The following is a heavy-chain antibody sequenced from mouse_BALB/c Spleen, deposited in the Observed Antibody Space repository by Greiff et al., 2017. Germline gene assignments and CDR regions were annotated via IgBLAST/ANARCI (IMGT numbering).Heavy chain of an antibody. CDR2: IDPANGNT. V-gene: IGHV14-3*02. Sequence: VQLQQSGAELVKPGASVKLSCTASGFNIKDTYMHWVKQRPKQGLEWIGRIDPANGNTKYDPKFQGKATITADTSSNTAYLQLSSLTSEDTAVYYCADYYGRSDWYFDVWGAGTTVTVSS. CDR1: GFNIKDTY. J-gene: IGHJ1*01. CDR3: ADYYGRSDWYFDV. D-gene: IGHD1-1*01.